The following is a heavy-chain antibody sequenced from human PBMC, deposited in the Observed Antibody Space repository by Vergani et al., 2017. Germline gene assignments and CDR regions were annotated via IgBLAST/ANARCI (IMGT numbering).Heavy chain of an antibody. D-gene: IGHD2-2*01. J-gene: IGHJ4*02. CDR2: IIPIFGTA. Sequence: QVQLVQSGAEVKKPGSSVKVSCKASGGTFSSYAISWVRQAPGQGLEWMGGIIPIFGTANYAQKFQGRVTITADESTSTAYMELSSLRSEDTAVYYCARGGDIVVVPAAMPGFDYWGQGTLVTVSS. CDR1: GGTFSSYA. CDR3: ARGGDIVVVPAAMPGFDY. V-gene: IGHV1-69*01.